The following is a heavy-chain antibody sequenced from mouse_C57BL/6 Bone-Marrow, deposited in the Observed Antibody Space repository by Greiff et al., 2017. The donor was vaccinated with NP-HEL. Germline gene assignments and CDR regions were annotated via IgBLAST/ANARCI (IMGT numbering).Heavy chain of an antibody. CDR1: GYTFTSYW. Sequence: QVQLQQSGAELVRPGSSVKLSCKASGYTFTSYWMHWVKQRPIQGLEWIGNIDPSDSETHYNQKFKDKATLTVDKSFSTAYMQLSSLTSEDSAVYYCARDYGSSPYYFDYWGQGTTLTVSS. J-gene: IGHJ2*01. V-gene: IGHV1-52*01. CDR3: ARDYGSSPYYFDY. D-gene: IGHD1-1*01. CDR2: IDPSDSET.